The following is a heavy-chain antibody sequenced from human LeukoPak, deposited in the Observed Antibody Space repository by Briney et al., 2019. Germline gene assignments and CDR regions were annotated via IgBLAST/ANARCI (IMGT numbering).Heavy chain of an antibody. J-gene: IGHJ5*02. CDR2: IYYSGST. CDR1: GGSISSYY. D-gene: IGHD6-6*01. Sequence: SETLSLTCTVSGGSISSYYWSWIRQPPGKGLEWIGYIYYSGSTNYNPSLKSRVTISVDTSKNQFSLKLSSVTAADTAVYYCARHSIAALGNWFDPWGQGTLVTVSS. V-gene: IGHV4-59*08. CDR3: ARHSIAALGNWFDP.